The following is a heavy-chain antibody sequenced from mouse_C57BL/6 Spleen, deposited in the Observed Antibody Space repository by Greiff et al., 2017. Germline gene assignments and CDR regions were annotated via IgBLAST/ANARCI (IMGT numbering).Heavy chain of an antibody. D-gene: IGHD2-4*01. CDR3: ARTGYDSLYYAMDY. Sequence: QVQLQQSGAELVKPGASVKISCKASGYAFSSYWMNWVKQRPGKGLEWIGQIYPGDGDTNYNGKFKGKATLTADKSSSTAYMQLSSLTSKDSAVYFCARTGYDSLYYAMDYWGQGTSVTVSS. V-gene: IGHV1-80*01. CDR2: IYPGDGDT. CDR1: GYAFSSYW. J-gene: IGHJ4*01.